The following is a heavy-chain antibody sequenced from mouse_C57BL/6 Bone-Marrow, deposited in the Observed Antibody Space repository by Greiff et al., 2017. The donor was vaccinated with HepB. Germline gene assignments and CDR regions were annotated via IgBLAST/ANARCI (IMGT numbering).Heavy chain of an antibody. V-gene: IGHV1-26*01. Sequence: VQLQQSGPELVKPGASVKISCKASGYTFTDYYMNWVKQSHGKSLEWIGDINPNNGGTSYNQKFKGKATLTVDKSSSTAYMELRSLTSEDSAVYYCAREDLLWYDYWGQGTTLTVSS. J-gene: IGHJ2*01. D-gene: IGHD2-1*01. CDR2: INPNNGGT. CDR1: GYTFTDYY. CDR3: AREDLLWYDY.